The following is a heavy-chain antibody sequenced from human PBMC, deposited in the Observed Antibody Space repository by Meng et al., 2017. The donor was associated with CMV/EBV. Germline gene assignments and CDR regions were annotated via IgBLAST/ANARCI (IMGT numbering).Heavy chain of an antibody. CDR3: ATARVDCSSTSCYTYYFDY. Sequence: APVKVSCKVSGYTLTELSRHWVRQAPGKGLEWMGGFDPEDGETIYAQKFQGRVTMTEDTSTDTAYMELSSLRSEDTAVYYCATARVDCSSTSCYTYYFDYWGQGTLVTVSS. V-gene: IGHV1-24*01. CDR1: GYTLTELS. CDR2: FDPEDGET. J-gene: IGHJ4*02. D-gene: IGHD2-2*02.